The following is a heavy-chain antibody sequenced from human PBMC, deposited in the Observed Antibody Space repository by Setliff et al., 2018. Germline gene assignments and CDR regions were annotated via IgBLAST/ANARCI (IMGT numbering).Heavy chain of an antibody. J-gene: IGHJ5*02. V-gene: IGHV4-34*01. CDR1: GDSFSGYF. CDR2: IEQSGST. D-gene: IGHD6-13*01. Sequence: NPSETLSLTCAVYGDSFSGYFWTWIRQPPGKGLEWIGDIEQSGSTNYNPSLKSRLTISVDTSKNQFSLSLSSVTAADTAVYYCAGGAFGSRWYVRPWFDPWGQGTLVTVSS. CDR3: AGGAFGSRWYVRPWFDP.